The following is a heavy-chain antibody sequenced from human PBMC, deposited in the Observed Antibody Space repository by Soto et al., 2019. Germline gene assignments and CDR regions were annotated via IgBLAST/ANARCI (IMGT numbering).Heavy chain of an antibody. D-gene: IGHD2-15*01. Sequence: ASVKVSCKVSGYTFTSYGISWVRQAPGQGLEWMGWISAYNGNTNYAQKLQGRVTMTTDTSTSTAYMELRSLRSDDTAVYYCARQHVVVVVAATVGNWFDPWGQGTLVTVSS. CDR2: ISAYNGNT. J-gene: IGHJ5*02. CDR3: ARQHVVVVVAATVGNWFDP. CDR1: GYTFTSYG. V-gene: IGHV1-18*04.